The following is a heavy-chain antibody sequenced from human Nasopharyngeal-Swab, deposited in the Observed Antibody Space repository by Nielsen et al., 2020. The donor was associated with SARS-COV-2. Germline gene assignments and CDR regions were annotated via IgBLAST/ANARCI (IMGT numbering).Heavy chain of an antibody. Sequence: WVRQAPGQGLEWMGWISAYNGNTNYAQKLQGRVTMTTDTSTSTAYMELRSLRSDDTAVYYCARDLRYSYGTDPFDYWGQGTLVTVSS. J-gene: IGHJ4*02. D-gene: IGHD5-18*01. CDR3: ARDLRYSYGTDPFDY. CDR2: ISAYNGNT. V-gene: IGHV1-18*01.